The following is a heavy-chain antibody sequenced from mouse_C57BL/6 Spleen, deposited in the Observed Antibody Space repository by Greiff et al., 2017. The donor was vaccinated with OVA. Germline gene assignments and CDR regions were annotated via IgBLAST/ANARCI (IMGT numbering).Heavy chain of an antibody. CDR1: GYTFTSYW. CDR3: ARYYYGSSYRYFDV. V-gene: IGHV1-69*01. J-gene: IGHJ1*03. D-gene: IGHD1-1*01. CDR2: IDPSDSYT. Sequence: QVQLQQPGAELVMPGASVKLSCKASGYTFTSYWMHWVKQRPGQGLEWIGEIDPSDSYTNYNQKFKGKSTLTVDKSSSTAYRQLSSLTSEDSAVYYCARYYYGSSYRYFDVWGTGTTVTVSS.